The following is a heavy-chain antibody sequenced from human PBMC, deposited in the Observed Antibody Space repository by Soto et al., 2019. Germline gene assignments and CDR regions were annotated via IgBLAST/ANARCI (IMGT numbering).Heavy chain of an antibody. V-gene: IGHV1-3*01. CDR1: GYTLAGYV. J-gene: IGHJ4*02. D-gene: IGHD3-3*01. CDR2: INSGNGNT. CDR3: ARGLTIFGVVIGY. Sequence: ASLKVSCKTSGYTLAGYVVDWVRQAPGQGLEWMGWINSGNGNTKYSEKFQGRVTITRDTSARTAYMELNSLTSEDTAVYYCARGLTIFGVVIGYWGQGTLVNVSS.